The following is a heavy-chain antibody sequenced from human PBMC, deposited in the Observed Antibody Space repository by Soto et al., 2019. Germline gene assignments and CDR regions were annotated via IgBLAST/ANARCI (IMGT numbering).Heavy chain of an antibody. CDR2: IDPSDSYT. Sequence: PGESLKLSCKVSGYSFSSYWIGWVRQMPGKGLEWMGRIDPSDSYTNYSPSFQGHVTISADKSISTAYLQWSSLKASDTAMYYCASSPRGYCSSTSCRELGNYYGMDVWGQGTTVTVSS. J-gene: IGHJ6*02. D-gene: IGHD2-2*01. CDR1: GYSFSSYW. CDR3: ASSPRGYCSSTSCRELGNYYGMDV. V-gene: IGHV5-10-1*01.